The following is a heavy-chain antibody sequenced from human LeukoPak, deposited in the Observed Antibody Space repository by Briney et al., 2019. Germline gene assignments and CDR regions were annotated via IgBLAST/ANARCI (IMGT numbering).Heavy chain of an antibody. Sequence: GGSLRLSCAASGFTFSSYSMSWVRQAPGKGLEWVSSITSRGDIFYADSVKGRFYVSRDDAENSLYLQMNSLRAEDTALYYCTRERGPHRWELHIWGQGTMVTVSS. CDR3: TRERGPHRWELHI. CDR2: ITSRGDI. CDR1: GFTFSSYS. D-gene: IGHD1-26*01. V-gene: IGHV3-21*01. J-gene: IGHJ3*02.